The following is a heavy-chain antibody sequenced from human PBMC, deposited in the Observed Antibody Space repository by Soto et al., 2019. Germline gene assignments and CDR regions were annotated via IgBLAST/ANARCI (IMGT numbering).Heavy chain of an antibody. CDR3: AREYGMDV. J-gene: IGHJ6*02. CDR2: ISAYNGNT. Sequence: ASVKVSCKASGYTFTSYGISWVRQAPGQGLEWMGWISAYNGNTNYAQKLQGRVTLTRDTSTKTAFMELRSLTGDDTAVYYCAREYGMDVWGQGTTVTVSS. V-gene: IGHV1-18*01. CDR1: GYTFTSYG.